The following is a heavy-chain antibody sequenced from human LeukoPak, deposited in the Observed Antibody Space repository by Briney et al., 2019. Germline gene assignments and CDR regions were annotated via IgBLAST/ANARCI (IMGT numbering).Heavy chain of an antibody. Sequence: ASVKVSCKASGYTFTSYYMYWVRQIPGQGLEWMGTINPSGGSTNYAQNFQGRVIMTRDTSTSTLYMELSSLRSEDTAEYYCARGSTPYSSNWNYFGYWGQGTLVTVSS. J-gene: IGHJ4*02. CDR1: GYTFTSYY. CDR3: ARGSTPYSSNWNYFGY. D-gene: IGHD6-13*01. V-gene: IGHV1-46*01. CDR2: INPSGGST.